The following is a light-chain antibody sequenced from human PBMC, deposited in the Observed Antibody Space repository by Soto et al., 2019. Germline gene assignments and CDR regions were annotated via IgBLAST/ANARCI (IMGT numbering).Light chain of an antibody. CDR2: EVS. CDR1: SSDVGSYNL. Sequence: QSALTQPASVSGSPGQSITISCTGTSSDVGSYNLVSWYQHHPGKAPKLMIYEVSKRPSGVSNRFSGSKSGNTASLTISGLQAEDEADYYCCSYAGSSTYVVFGGGTKVTVL. J-gene: IGLJ2*01. V-gene: IGLV2-23*02. CDR3: CSYAGSSTYVV.